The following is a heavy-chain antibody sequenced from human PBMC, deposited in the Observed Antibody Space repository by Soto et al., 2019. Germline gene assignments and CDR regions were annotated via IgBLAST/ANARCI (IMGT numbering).Heavy chain of an antibody. D-gene: IGHD6-6*01. CDR3: ARPWGVAARREGSGWFDP. CDR1: GGSISSYY. Sequence: SETLSLTCTVSGGSISSYYWSWIRQPPGKGLGWIGYIYYSGSTNYNPSLKSRVTISVDTSKNQFSLKLSSVTAADTAVYYCARPWGVAARREGSGWFDPWGQGTLVTVSS. CDR2: IYYSGST. V-gene: IGHV4-59*08. J-gene: IGHJ5*02.